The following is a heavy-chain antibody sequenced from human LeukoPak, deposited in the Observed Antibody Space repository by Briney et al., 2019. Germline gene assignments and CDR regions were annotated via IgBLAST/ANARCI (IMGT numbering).Heavy chain of an antibody. D-gene: IGHD3-10*01. Sequence: SETLSLTCTVSGGSISSSSYYWSWIRQPPGKGLEWIGEINHSGSTNYNPSLKSRVTISVDTSKNQFSLKLSSVTAADTAVYYCARGRKTMVRGVISSSSLYYYSYYMDVWGKGTTVTVSS. CDR3: ARGRKTMVRGVISSSSLYYYSYYMDV. CDR2: INHSGST. V-gene: IGHV4-39*07. CDR1: GGSISSSSYY. J-gene: IGHJ6*03.